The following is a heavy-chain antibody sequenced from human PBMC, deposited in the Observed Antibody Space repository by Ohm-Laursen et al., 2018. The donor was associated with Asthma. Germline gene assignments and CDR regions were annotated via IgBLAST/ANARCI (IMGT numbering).Heavy chain of an antibody. Sequence: SLRLPCSASGFTFSSYSMNWVRQAPGKGLEWVSYISSSSSTIYYADSVKGRFTISRDNAKNSLYLQMNSLRAEDTAVYYCARDLHDYGDYEVPYWGQGTLVTVSS. CDR2: ISSSSSTI. V-gene: IGHV3-48*01. CDR1: GFTFSSYS. D-gene: IGHD4-17*01. J-gene: IGHJ4*02. CDR3: ARDLHDYGDYEVPY.